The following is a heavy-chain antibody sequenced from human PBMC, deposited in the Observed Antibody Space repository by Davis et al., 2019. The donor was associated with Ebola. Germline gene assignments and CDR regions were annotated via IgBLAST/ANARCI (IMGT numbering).Heavy chain of an antibody. CDR1: GGSISSGDYY. CDR3: ARGPSVLNFDY. CDR2: IYYSGST. Sequence: SETLSLTCTVSGGSISSGDYYWSWIRQPPGKGLEWIGYIYYSGSTYYNPSLKSRVTISVDTSKNQFSLKLSSVTAADTAVYYCARGPSVLNFDYWGQGTLVTVSS. D-gene: IGHD6-6*01. J-gene: IGHJ4*02. V-gene: IGHV4-30-4*01.